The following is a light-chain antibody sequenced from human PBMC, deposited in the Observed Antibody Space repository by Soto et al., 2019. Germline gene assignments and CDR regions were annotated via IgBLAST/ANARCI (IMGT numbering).Light chain of an antibody. CDR3: QQSET. J-gene: IGKJ4*01. CDR2: GAS. CDR1: QSVSSSY. V-gene: IGKV3-20*01. Sequence: EIVLTQSPGTLSLSPGERATLSCRASQSVSSSYLAWYQQKPGQAPRLLIYGASSRATGIPDRFSGSGSGTDFTLTISRLEPEDFAVYYCQQSETFGGGTKVEIK.